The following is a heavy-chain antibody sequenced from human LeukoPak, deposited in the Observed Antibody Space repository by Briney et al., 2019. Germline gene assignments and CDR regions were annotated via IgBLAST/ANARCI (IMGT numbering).Heavy chain of an antibody. D-gene: IGHD6-19*01. CDR1: GFTFDDYG. Sequence: GGSLRLSCAASGFTFDDYGMSWVRQAPGKGLEWVSGINWNGGSTGYADSVKGRFTISRDNAKNSLYLQMNSLRAEDTAVYYCAKGGIAVAGPLYFDYWGQGTLVTVSS. CDR3: AKGGIAVAGPLYFDY. V-gene: IGHV3-20*04. CDR2: INWNGGST. J-gene: IGHJ4*02.